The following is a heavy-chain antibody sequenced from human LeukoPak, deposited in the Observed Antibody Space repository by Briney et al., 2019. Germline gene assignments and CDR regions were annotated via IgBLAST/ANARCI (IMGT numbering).Heavy chain of an antibody. CDR2: IGTSGNTI. J-gene: IGHJ4*02. V-gene: IGHV3-48*01. D-gene: IGHD6-19*01. CDR3: ARDQWLDY. CDR1: GFTFSGYI. Sequence: GGSLRLSCAASGFTFSGYIMNWVRQAPGKGLEWVSFIGTSGNTIYYADSVKGRFTVSRDNAKNSLYLQMNSLRAEDTAVYYCARDQWLDYWGRGTLVTVS.